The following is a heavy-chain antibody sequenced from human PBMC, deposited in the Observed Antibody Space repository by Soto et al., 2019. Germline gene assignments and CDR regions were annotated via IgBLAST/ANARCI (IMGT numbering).Heavy chain of an antibody. V-gene: IGHV3-21*01. Sequence: PGGSLRLSCAASGFTFSSYSMNWVRQAPGKGLEWVSSISSSSSYIYYADSVKGRFTISRDNAKNSLYLQMNSLRAEDTAVYYCARVSIMLWLRPLGYWGQGTLVTVSS. CDR3: ARVSIMLWLRPLGY. J-gene: IGHJ4*02. D-gene: IGHD5-18*01. CDR1: GFTFSSYS. CDR2: ISSSSSYI.